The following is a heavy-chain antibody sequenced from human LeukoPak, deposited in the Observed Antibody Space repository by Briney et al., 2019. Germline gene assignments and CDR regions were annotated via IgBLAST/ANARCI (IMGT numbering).Heavy chain of an antibody. Sequence: GGSLRLSCAASGFTFSSYEMNWVRQAPGKGLEWVSYISSSGSTIYYADSVKGRFTISRDNAKNSLYLQMNSLRAEDTAVYYCARDRDDYGDYGADDSFDYWGQGTLVTVSS. D-gene: IGHD4-17*01. CDR1: GFTFSSYE. CDR3: ARDRDDYGDYGADDSFDY. J-gene: IGHJ4*02. V-gene: IGHV3-48*03. CDR2: ISSSGSTI.